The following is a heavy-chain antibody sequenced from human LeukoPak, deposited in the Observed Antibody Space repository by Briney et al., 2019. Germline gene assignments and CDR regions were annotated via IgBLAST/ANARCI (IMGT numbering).Heavy chain of an antibody. CDR2: IKQEGSEK. CDR1: RYTLSSAC. D-gene: IGHD5-18*01. V-gene: IGHV3-7*05. CDR3: ARDRIQLWFQNHYFDY. Sequence: GGSPRLSCADSRYTLSSACTSGVCQAPGKRVEWVANIKQEGSEKYYVDSVKGRFTISRYNAKNSLYLQMNSLRAENTAVYYCARDRIQLWFQNHYFDYWGQGTLVTVSS. J-gene: IGHJ4*02.